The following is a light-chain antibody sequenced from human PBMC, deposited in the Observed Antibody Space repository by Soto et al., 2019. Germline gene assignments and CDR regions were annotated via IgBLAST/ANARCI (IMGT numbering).Light chain of an antibody. CDR3: CSYVGATNYL. Sequence: QSVLTQPASVSGSPGQSITISCTGTSNTIGGYNVVSWYQQHPGTAPKVIIYEGIKRPSGVSNRFSGSISGSTASLTISGLQAEDEADYYCCSYVGATNYLFGTGTKVTV. V-gene: IGLV2-23*01. CDR2: EGI. J-gene: IGLJ1*01. CDR1: SNTIGGYNV.